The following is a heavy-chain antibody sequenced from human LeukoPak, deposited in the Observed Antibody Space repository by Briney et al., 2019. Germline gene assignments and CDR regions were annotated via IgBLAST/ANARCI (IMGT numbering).Heavy chain of an antibody. CDR3: ARDYYDILTGWDY. V-gene: IGHV4-38-2*02. D-gene: IGHD3-9*01. J-gene: IGHJ4*02. Sequence: SETLSLTCTVSGYSISNGYYWGWIRQPPGKGLEWIGSIDHSGSTYYNPSLKSRVTISVDTSKNQFSLKLSSVTAADTAVYYCARDYYDILTGWDYWGQGTLVAVSS. CDR1: GYSISNGYY. CDR2: IDHSGST.